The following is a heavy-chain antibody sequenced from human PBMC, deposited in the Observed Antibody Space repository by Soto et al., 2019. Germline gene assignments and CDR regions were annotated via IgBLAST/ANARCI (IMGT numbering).Heavy chain of an antibody. J-gene: IGHJ4*02. CDR2: IYYRGTT. Sequence: PSETLSLTCSVSGVSTSNHYWTWIRKPPGQGPEWIGCIYYRGTTNYNASLNSRVTISLDTSKNQFSLKLTSVTTADTAVYYCARGGGSPYHDHEFDYWGQGILVTVSS. V-gene: IGHV4-59*11. D-gene: IGHD2-2*01. CDR1: GVSTSNHY. CDR3: ARGGGSPYHDHEFDY.